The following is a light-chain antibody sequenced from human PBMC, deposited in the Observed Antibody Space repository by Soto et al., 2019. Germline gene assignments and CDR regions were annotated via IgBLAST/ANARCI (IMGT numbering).Light chain of an antibody. CDR1: QSVRTSY. CDR2: GAS. V-gene: IGKV3-20*01. Sequence: EIVLTQSPGTLSLSPGARATLSCRASQSVRTSYFAWYQQKPGQAPRLLIFGASSRATGIPDRFSGSVSGTAGTLTLSRLEPEDCELYYGQHYGNSPLTFGGGTKVDIK. J-gene: IGKJ4*01. CDR3: QHYGNSPLT.